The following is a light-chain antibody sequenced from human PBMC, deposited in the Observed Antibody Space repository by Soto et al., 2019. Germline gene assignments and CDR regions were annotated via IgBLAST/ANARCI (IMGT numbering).Light chain of an antibody. CDR1: QSVLYSSNNQNY. V-gene: IGKV4-1*01. CDR3: PQYYSTPWT. J-gene: IGKJ1*01. CDR2: WAS. Sequence: DIVMTQSPDSLAVSLGERATINCKSSQSVLYSSNNQNYLAWYQQKPGQHPKLLIYWASTREYGVPDRFSGSGSGTDFTLTISSLQAEDVAVYYCPQYYSTPWTFGQGTKVEIK.